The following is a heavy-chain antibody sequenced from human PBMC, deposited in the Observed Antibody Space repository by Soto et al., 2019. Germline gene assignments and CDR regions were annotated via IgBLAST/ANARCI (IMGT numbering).Heavy chain of an antibody. CDR1: GGTFSSYA. D-gene: IGHD2-15*01. CDR3: ARPPRGKAYYYSGMDV. Sequence: SVKVSFKASGGTFSSYAISWVRQAPGQGLEWMGGIIPIFGTANYAQKFQGRVTITADESTSTAYMELSSLRSEDTAVYYCARPPRGKAYYYSGMDVWGQGTTVTVSS. J-gene: IGHJ6*02. CDR2: IIPIFGTA. V-gene: IGHV1-69*13.